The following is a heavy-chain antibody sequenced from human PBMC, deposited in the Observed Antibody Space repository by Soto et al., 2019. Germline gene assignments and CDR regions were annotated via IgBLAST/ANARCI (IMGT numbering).Heavy chain of an antibody. J-gene: IGHJ4*02. CDR3: ARDFFPAFYVIRAVAGTVGY. D-gene: IGHD6-19*01. Sequence: ASVKVSCKASGYTFTSYGISWVRQAPGQGLEWMGWISAYNGNTNYAQKLQGRVTMTTDTSTSTAYMELRSLRSDDTAVYYCARDFFPAFYVIRAVAGTVGYWGQGTLVTVSS. CDR1: GYTFTSYG. V-gene: IGHV1-18*01. CDR2: ISAYNGNT.